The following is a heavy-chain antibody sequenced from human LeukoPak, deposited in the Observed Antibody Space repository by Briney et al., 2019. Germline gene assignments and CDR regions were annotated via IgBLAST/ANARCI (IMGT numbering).Heavy chain of an antibody. D-gene: IGHD3-3*01. CDR1: GFTFSSYA. CDR3: AKDLELRFLEWLRPFDY. J-gene: IGHJ4*02. Sequence: GGSLRLSCAASGFTFSSYAMSWVRQAPGKGLEWVSAISGSGGSKYYADSVKGRFADSRDNSKNTLYLQINSLRAEDTAVYYCAKDLELRFLEWLRPFDYWGQGTLVTVSS. CDR2: ISGSGGSK. V-gene: IGHV3-23*01.